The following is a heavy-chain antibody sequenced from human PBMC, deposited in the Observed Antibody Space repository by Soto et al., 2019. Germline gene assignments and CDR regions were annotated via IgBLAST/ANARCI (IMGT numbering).Heavy chain of an antibody. Sequence: GGSLRLSCAASGFTVSSNYMSWVRQAPGKELEWVSAIYSGGSTYYADSVKGRFTISRHNSKNTLYLQMNSLRAEDTAVYYCAREHQSYFDYWGQGTLVTVSS. CDR3: AREHQSYFDY. J-gene: IGHJ4*02. V-gene: IGHV3-53*04. CDR2: IYSGGST. CDR1: GFTVSSNY.